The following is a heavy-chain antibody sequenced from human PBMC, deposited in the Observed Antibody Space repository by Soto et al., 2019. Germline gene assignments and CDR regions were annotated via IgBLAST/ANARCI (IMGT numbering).Heavy chain of an antibody. Sequence: ASVKVSCKASGYTFTSYGISWVRQAPGQGLEWMGWISAYNGNTNYALKLQGRVTMTTDTSTSTAYMELKSLKSDVTSVYYCARGYLVVVPAAAANRVWFDPWGQGTLVTVSS. J-gene: IGHJ5*02. V-gene: IGHV1-18*04. CDR3: ARGYLVVVPAAAANRVWFDP. CDR2: ISAYNGNT. D-gene: IGHD2-2*01. CDR1: GYTFTSYG.